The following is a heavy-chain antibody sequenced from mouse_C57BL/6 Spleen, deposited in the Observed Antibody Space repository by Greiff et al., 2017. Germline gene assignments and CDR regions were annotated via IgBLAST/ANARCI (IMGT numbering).Heavy chain of an antibody. J-gene: IGHJ3*01. Sequence: QVQLQQSGAELVKPGASVKLSCKASGYTFTSYWMHWVKQRPGQGLEWIGMIHPNSGSTNYNEKFKSKATLTVDKSSSTAYMQLSSLTSEDSAVYYCAISYSNYAWFAYWGQGTLVTVSA. D-gene: IGHD2-5*01. CDR3: AISYSNYAWFAY. CDR1: GYTFTSYW. V-gene: IGHV1-64*01. CDR2: IHPNSGST.